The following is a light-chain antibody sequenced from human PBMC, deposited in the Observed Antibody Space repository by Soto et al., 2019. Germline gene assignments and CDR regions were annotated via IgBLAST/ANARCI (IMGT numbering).Light chain of an antibody. CDR3: QQYRCTPWT. CDR1: QSVSSY. CDR2: GAS. J-gene: IGKJ1*01. V-gene: IGKV3-20*01. Sequence: IVLTQSPATLSLSPGERATLSCRASQSVSSYLAWYQQKVGQAPRLLIYGASTRATGIPARFSGSGSGTDFTLTISRLEPEDFAVYYCQQYRCTPWTFGQGTKVDI.